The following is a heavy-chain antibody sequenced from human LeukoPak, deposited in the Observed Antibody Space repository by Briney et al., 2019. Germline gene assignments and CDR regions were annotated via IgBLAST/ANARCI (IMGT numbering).Heavy chain of an antibody. V-gene: IGHV4-4*09. CDR1: GGSISSYY. CDR2: IYTSGST. CDR3: ARLLAPYYYYYMDV. J-gene: IGHJ6*03. Sequence: SETLSLTCTVSGGSISSYYWSWIRQPPGKGLEWSGYIYTSGSTNYNPSLKSRVTISVDTSKNQFSLKLSSVTAADTAVYYCARLLAPYYYYYMDVWGKGTTVTVSS.